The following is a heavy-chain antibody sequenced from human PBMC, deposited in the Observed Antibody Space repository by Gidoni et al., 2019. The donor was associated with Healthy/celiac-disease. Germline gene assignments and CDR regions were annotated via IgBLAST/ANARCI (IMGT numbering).Heavy chain of an antibody. D-gene: IGHD6-19*01. CDR3: ARLPQWLGTLDAFDI. CDR2: IYPGDSDT. CDR1: GYSFTSYW. Sequence: EVQLVQSGAEVKKPGASLKISCKGSGYSFTSYWIGWVRQMPGKGLEWMGIIYPGDSDTRYSPSFQGQVTISADKSISTAYLQWSSLKASDTAMYYCARLPQWLGTLDAFDIWGQGTMVTVSS. J-gene: IGHJ3*02. V-gene: IGHV5-51*01.